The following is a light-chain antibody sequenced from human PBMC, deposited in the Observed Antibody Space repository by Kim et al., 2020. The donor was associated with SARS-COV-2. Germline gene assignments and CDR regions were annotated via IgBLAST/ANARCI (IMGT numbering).Light chain of an antibody. CDR2: MAS. Sequence: SVVDRVTIPCPASQIIDNWLAWYHHKPVRAPKRLFYMASSLEREVPSWFSVSGSGTEFTLSISSLHPDDFASYNCQQYNRYSLLTFGQGIKVDIK. J-gene: IGKJ1*01. CDR3: QQYNRYSLLT. V-gene: IGKV1-5*03. CDR1: QIIDNW.